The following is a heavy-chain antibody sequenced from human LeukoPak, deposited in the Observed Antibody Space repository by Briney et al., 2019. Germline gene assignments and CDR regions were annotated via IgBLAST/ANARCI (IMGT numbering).Heavy chain of an antibody. Sequence: GGSLRLSCAASGFTFSSYEMNWVRQAPGKGLEWVSYISSSGSTIYYADSVKGRFTISRDNAKNSLYLQMNSLRAEDTALYYCARDWVGAFDIWGQGTMVTVSS. V-gene: IGHV3-48*03. CDR2: ISSSGSTI. CDR1: GFTFSSYE. J-gene: IGHJ3*02. D-gene: IGHD2-15*01. CDR3: ARDWVGAFDI.